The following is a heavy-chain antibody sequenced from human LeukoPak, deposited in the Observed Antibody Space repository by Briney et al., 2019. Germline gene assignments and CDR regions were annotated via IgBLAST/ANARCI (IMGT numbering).Heavy chain of an antibody. J-gene: IGHJ4*02. V-gene: IGHV4-39*01. CDR2: IYYSGST. CDR3: ARRSPLVVVTAAHYYDY. CDR1: GGSISSSGYY. D-gene: IGHD2-21*02. Sequence: SETLSLTCTVSGGSISSSGYYWGWIRQPPGKGLEWIGSIYYSGSTYYTPSLKSRVTISTDTSKNQFSLTLTAVTASDTAIYYCARRSPLVVVTAAHYYDYWGQGTLVTVSS.